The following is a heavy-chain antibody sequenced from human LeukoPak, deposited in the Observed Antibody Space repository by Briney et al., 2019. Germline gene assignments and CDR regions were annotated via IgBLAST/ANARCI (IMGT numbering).Heavy chain of an antibody. D-gene: IGHD3-22*01. CDR2: ISYDGSNT. Sequence: GGSLRLSCAASGFTFSSYVMHWVRQAPGKGLEWVAIISYDGSNTYYADSVKGRFTISRDNSKNTLYLQMESLRTEDTGVYFSVKEHTYFDNSGSYYCDSWGQGTLVTVSS. V-gene: IGHV3-30*04. J-gene: IGHJ4*02. CDR3: VKEHTYFDNSGSYYCDS. CDR1: GFTFSSYV.